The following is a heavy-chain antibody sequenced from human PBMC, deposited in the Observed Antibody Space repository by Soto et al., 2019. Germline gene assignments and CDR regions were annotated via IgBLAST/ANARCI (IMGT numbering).Heavy chain of an antibody. V-gene: IGHV4-31*03. CDR2: IYYSGST. J-gene: IGHJ4*02. CDR3: ARDGDYFGSGSPPLLSK. Sequence: QVQLQESGPGLVKPSQTLSLTCTVSGGSITSGGYCWTWIRQHPVKGLEWMGHIYYSGSTSYNPSLKRRITRSIYTSKNRCSLKLTSVTAADTAVYYCARDGDYFGSGSPPLLSKWGQGTLVTVSS. CDR1: GGSITSGGYC. D-gene: IGHD3-10*01.